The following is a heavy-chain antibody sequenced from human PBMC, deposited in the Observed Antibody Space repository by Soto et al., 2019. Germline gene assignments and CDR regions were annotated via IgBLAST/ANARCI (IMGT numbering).Heavy chain of an antibody. Sequence: SETLSLTCTVSGGSISSSSYYWGWIRQPPGKGQEWIGRIYYSGSTNYNPSLKSRVTISVDTSKNQFSLKLSSVTAADTNVYYCARPRGYSYGLIDYWGLGTLVTVSS. CDR1: GGSISSSSYY. CDR2: IYYSGST. V-gene: IGHV4-39*01. CDR3: ARPRGYSYGLIDY. D-gene: IGHD5-18*01. J-gene: IGHJ4*02.